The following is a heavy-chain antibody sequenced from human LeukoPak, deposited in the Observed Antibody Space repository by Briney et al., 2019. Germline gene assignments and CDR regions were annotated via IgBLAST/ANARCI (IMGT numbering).Heavy chain of an antibody. CDR3: ARGDYGDYVFDY. CDR1: GGSISSGGYS. V-gene: IGHV4-30-2*01. CDR2: IYHSGST. D-gene: IGHD4-17*01. Sequence: EPSETLSLTCAVSGGSISSGGYSWSWIRQPPGKGLEWIGYIYHSGSTYYNPSLKSRVTISVDRSKNQFSLKLSSVTAADTAVYYCARGDYGDYVFDYWGQGTLVTVSS. J-gene: IGHJ4*02.